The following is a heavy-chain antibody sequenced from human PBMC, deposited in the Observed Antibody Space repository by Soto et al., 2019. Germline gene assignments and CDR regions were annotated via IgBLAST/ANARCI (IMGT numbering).Heavy chain of an antibody. D-gene: IGHD3-22*01. V-gene: IGHV4-39*01. J-gene: IGHJ4*02. CDR1: GGSISSSSYY. Sequence: SETLSLTCTVSGGSISSSSYYWGWIRQPPGKGLEWIGSIYYSGSTYYNPSLKSRVTISVDTSKNQFSLKLSSVTAADTAVYYCARLEGAYYYDSSGYSLDYWGQGTLVTVS. CDR3: ARLEGAYYYDSSGYSLDY. CDR2: IYYSGST.